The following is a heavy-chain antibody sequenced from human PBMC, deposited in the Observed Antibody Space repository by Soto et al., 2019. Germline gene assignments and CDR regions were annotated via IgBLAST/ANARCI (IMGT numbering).Heavy chain of an antibody. CDR3: ARVPAYYYGSGSYRTDYYYGMDV. D-gene: IGHD3-10*01. V-gene: IGHV1-2*04. Sequence: ASVKVSCKASCYTFTGNYMHWVRQAPGQGLEWMGWINPNSGGTNYAQKFQGWVTMTRDTSISTAYMELSRLRSDDTAVYYCARVPAYYYGSGSYRTDYYYGMDVWGQGTTVTV. CDR1: CYTFTGNY. J-gene: IGHJ6*02. CDR2: INPNSGGT.